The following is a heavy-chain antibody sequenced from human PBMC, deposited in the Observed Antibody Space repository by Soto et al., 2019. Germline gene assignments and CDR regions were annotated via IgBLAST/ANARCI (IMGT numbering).Heavy chain of an antibody. J-gene: IGHJ4*02. V-gene: IGHV3-48*01. CDR3: ARDPTTTLKPIYYFDK. CDR2: ISSSSSTI. CDR1: GVTFSSYS. D-gene: IGHD4-17*01. Sequence: LRLSCAASGVTFSSYSMNWVHQAPGKGLEWVSYISSSSSTIYYADSVKGRFTISRDNFKNTLYLHMNGLRVDDTAVYYCARDPTTTLKPIYYFDKWGQGTPVTVSS.